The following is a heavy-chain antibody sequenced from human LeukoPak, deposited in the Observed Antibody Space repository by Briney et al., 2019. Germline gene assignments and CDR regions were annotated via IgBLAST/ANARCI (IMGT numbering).Heavy chain of an antibody. D-gene: IGHD3-22*01. CDR2: INHSGST. CDR3: ARDYYDSSGYPFDY. V-gene: IGHV4-34*01. CDR1: GGSFSGYY. J-gene: IGHJ4*02. Sequence: SETLSLTCAVYGGSFSGYYWSWIRQPPGKGLEWIGEINHSGSTNYNPSLKSRVTISVDTSRNQFSLKLSSVTAADTAVYYCARDYYDSSGYPFDYWGQGTLVTVSS.